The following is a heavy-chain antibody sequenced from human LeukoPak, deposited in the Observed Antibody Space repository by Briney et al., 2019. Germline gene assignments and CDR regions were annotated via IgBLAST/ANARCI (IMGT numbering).Heavy chain of an antibody. V-gene: IGHV3-23*01. CDR2: ISGSGGNT. CDR1: GFTFSSYA. D-gene: IGHD3-3*01. J-gene: IGHJ5*02. Sequence: QSGGSLRLSCAASGFTFSSYAMTWVRQAPGKGLEWVSGISGSGGNTYYTDSVRGRLSISRDNSKNTLYLQMNSLRAEDTAVYYCARGDLPPFDPWGQGTLVTVSS. CDR3: ARGDLPPFDP.